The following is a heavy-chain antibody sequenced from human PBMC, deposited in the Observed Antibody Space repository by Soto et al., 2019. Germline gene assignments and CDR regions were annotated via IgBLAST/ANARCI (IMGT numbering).Heavy chain of an antibody. CDR3: ARAHDYGDYWFDY. V-gene: IGHV3-66*01. Sequence: EVQLVESGGGLVQPGGSLRLSCAASGFTVSSNYMSWVRQAPGKGLEWVSVIYSGGSTYYADSVKGRFTISRDNSKNTLYLQMNSLRAEDTAVYYGARAHDYGDYWFDYWGQGTLVTVSS. D-gene: IGHD4-17*01. CDR1: GFTVSSNY. J-gene: IGHJ4*02. CDR2: IYSGGST.